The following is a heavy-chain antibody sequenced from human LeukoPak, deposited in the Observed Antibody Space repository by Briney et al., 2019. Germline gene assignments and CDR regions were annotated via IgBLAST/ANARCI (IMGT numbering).Heavy chain of an antibody. J-gene: IGHJ4*02. CDR2: IIPIFGTA. CDR3: ARAVAVAVPGPDY. Sequence: SVEVSCKASGGTFSSYAISWVRQAPGQGLEWMGRIIPIFGTANYAQKFQGRVTITTDESTSTAYMELSSLRSEDTAVYYCARAVAVAVPGPDYWGQGTLVTVSS. V-gene: IGHV1-69*05. D-gene: IGHD6-19*01. CDR1: GGTFSSYA.